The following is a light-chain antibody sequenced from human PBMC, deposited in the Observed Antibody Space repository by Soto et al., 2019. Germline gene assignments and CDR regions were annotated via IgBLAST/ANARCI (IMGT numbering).Light chain of an antibody. V-gene: IGKV3-11*01. CDR2: DAS. CDR1: QSVSSY. Sequence: VLTQSPATLSLSPGERATLSCRASQSVSSYLAWYQQKPGQAHRLLIYDASNRATGIPATFSGRGSGTDFTLNISRLETEEFAIYHCQQYDSSHRTVGTGTKGEIK. J-gene: IGKJ4*02. CDR3: QQYDSSHRT.